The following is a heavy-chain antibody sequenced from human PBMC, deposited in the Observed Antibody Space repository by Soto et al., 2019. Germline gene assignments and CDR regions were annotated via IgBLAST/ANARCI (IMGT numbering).Heavy chain of an antibody. D-gene: IGHD1-26*01. CDR2: IWYDGSNK. CDR1: GFTFSSYG. Sequence: QVQLVESGGGVVQPGRSLRLSCAASGFTFSSYGMHWVRQAPGKGLEWVAVIWYDGSNKYYADSVKGRFTISRDNSKNTLYLQMNSLRAEDTAVYYCAREGGSYYDYYYGMDVWGQGTTVTVSS. CDR3: AREGGSYYDYYYGMDV. V-gene: IGHV3-33*01. J-gene: IGHJ6*02.